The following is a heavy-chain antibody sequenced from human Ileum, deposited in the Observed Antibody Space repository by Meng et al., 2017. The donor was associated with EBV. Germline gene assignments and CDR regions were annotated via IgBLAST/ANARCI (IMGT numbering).Heavy chain of an antibody. Sequence: QRQGSGPVLVKTSGTLSLTYAVSAGSIRSCTWLRWVSQAPGKGLEWIGEIHHTESTNYNPSLKSRVTISVYKSKNQFSLKLSSVTAADTAVYYCARESYSDSSGYYSLDYWGQGSLVTVSS. J-gene: IGHJ4*02. D-gene: IGHD3-22*01. V-gene: IGHV4-4*02. CDR1: AGSIRSCTW. CDR2: IHHTEST. CDR3: ARESYSDSSGYYSLDY.